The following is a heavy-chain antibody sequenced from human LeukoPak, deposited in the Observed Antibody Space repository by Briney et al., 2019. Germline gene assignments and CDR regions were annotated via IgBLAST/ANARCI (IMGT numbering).Heavy chain of an antibody. J-gene: IGHJ4*02. Sequence: GGSLRLSCAASGFTFSSYAMSWVRQAPGKGLDWVANIKQDGSEKYYVDSVKGRFTISRDNAKNSLYLQMNSLRAEDTAVYYCARDSGKLLLFADSWGQGTLVTVSS. D-gene: IGHD2-2*01. CDR2: IKQDGSEK. CDR3: ARDSGKLLLFADS. CDR1: GFTFSSYA. V-gene: IGHV3-7*01.